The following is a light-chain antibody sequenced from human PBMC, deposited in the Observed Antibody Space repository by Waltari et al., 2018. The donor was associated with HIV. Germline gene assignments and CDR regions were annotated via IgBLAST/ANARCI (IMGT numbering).Light chain of an antibody. V-gene: IGLV1-44*01. CDR2: INS. CDR1: SYNFGSNT. J-gene: IGLJ3*02. Sequence: QSVLTQPPSASGTPGQSVTISCSASSYNFGSNTVTWYQQFPGTAPKLLIYINSQRPSGVPDRFSGSKSGTSASLAISGLQSEDEAVYYCAAWDDSLDGWVFGGGTNLTVL. CDR3: AAWDDSLDGWV.